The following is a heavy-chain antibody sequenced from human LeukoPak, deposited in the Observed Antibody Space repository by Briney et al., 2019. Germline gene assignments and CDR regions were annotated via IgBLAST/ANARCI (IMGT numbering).Heavy chain of an antibody. CDR1: GGSISNYH. D-gene: IGHD6-19*01. Sequence: KSSETLSLTCTVSGGSISNYHWSWIRQPGGKGLEWIGQIHTSGSTNYNPPLKSRVTMSIDTTEDQVSLTIRSVTAADTAFYYCARRDISSGWSFDYWGQGTLVTVSS. CDR2: IHTSGST. J-gene: IGHJ4*02. V-gene: IGHV4-4*07. CDR3: ARRDISSGWSFDY.